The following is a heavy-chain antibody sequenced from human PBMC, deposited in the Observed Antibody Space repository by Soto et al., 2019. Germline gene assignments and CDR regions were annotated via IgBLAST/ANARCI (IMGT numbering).Heavy chain of an antibody. Sequence: QLQLQESGSGLVKPSETLSLTCSVSGDSISSGGYSWSWFRLSPGRGLEWIGYIYRSGSISFNPLLRSRVTXSXVXPNNQFSLQLSSVTAADTAVYYCARGQTSPVTWFDPWAQGTLVTVSS. J-gene: IGHJ5*02. D-gene: IGHD5-18*01. V-gene: IGHV4-30-2*06. CDR1: GDSISSGGYS. CDR2: IYRSGSI. CDR3: ARGQTSPVTWFDP.